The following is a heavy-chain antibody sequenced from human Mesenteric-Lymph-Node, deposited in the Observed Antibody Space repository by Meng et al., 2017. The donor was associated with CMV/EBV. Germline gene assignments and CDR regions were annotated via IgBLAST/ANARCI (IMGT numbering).Heavy chain of an antibody. D-gene: IGHD5-18*01. J-gene: IGHJ4*02. CDR1: GFTFSSYT. CDR2: ITSSGTYI. V-gene: IGHV3-21*04. CDR3: ARRDTAMAEYYFDY. Sequence: GESLKISCAASGFTFSSYTMNWVRQAPGKGLEWVSSITSSGTYIYYADSVKGRFTISRDNARNSLYLQMNSLRVEDTAFYYCARRDTAMAEYYFDYWGQGTLVTVSS.